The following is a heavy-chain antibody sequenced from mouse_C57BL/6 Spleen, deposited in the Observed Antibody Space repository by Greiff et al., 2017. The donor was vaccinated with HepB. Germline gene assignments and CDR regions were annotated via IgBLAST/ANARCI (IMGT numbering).Heavy chain of an antibody. D-gene: IGHD2-4*01. CDR2: ILPGSGST. CDR1: GYTFPGYW. V-gene: IGHV1-9*01. J-gene: IGHJ4*01. CDR3: ARRGIYYDPFYYAMDY. Sequence: QVQLQQSGAELLKPGASVKLSCKAPGYTFPGYWIEWVKQRPGPGLEWIGEILPGSGSTNYNEKFKGKATFTADTSSNTAYMQLSSLTTEDSAIYYCARRGIYYDPFYYAMDYWGQGTSVTVSS.